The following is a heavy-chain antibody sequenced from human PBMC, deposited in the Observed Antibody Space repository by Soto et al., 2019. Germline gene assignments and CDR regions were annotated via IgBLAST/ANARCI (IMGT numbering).Heavy chain of an antibody. Sequence: TSETLSLTCTVSGGSISSGDYYWSWIRQPPGKGLEWIGYIYYSGSTYYNPSLKSRVTISVDTSKNQFSLKLSSVTAADTAVYYCARYGDYGQGEGAFDIWGQGTMVTVSS. V-gene: IGHV4-30-4*01. CDR1: GGSISSGDYY. CDR2: IYYSGST. CDR3: ARYGDYGQGEGAFDI. J-gene: IGHJ3*02. D-gene: IGHD4-17*01.